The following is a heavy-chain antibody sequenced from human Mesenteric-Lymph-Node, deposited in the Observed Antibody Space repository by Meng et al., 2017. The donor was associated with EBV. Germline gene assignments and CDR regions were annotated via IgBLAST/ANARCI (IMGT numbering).Heavy chain of an antibody. J-gene: IGHJ4*02. D-gene: IGHD1-26*01. V-gene: IGHV6-1*01. CDR3: ARVAVGISSFDY. CDR1: GDSVSSNSAA. CDR2: TYYRSKWYN. Sequence: QVQLQQSGPGLVKPSXXXXPXXAISGDSVSSNSAAWNWIRQSPSRGLEWLGRTYYRSKWYNDYAVSVKSRITINPDTSKNQFSLQLNSVTPEDTAVYYCARVAVGISSFDYWGQGTLVTVSS.